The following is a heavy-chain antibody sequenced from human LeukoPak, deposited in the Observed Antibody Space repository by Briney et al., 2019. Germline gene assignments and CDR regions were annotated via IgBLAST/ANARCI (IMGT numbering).Heavy chain of an antibody. CDR1: GGSISSYY. J-gene: IGHJ4*02. CDR3: ARGSWWEPTSMFDY. Sequence: SETLSLTCTVSGGSISSYYWSWIRQPAGKGLEWIGRIYTSGSTNYNPSLKSRVTVSVDTSKNQFSLKLSSVTAADTAVYYCARGSWWEPTSMFDYWGQGTLVTVSS. D-gene: IGHD1-26*01. V-gene: IGHV4-4*07. CDR2: IYTSGST.